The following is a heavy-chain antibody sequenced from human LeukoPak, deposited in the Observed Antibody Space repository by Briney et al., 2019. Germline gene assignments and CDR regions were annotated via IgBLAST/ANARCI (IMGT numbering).Heavy chain of an antibody. CDR1: GGSFSGYY. D-gene: IGHD2-2*01. J-gene: IGHJ6*02. CDR2: INHSGST. V-gene: IGHV4-34*01. CDR3: ARRGYCSSTSCPGAYYYYGMDV. Sequence: PSETLSLTCAVYGGSFSGYYWSWIRQPPGKGLEWLGEINHSGSTNYNPSLKSRVTISVDTSKNQFSLKLSSVTAADTAVYYCARRGYCSSTSCPGAYYYYGMDVWGQGTTVTVSS.